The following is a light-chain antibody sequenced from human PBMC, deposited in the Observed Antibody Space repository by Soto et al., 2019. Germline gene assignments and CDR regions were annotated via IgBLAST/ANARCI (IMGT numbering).Light chain of an antibody. CDR1: SSDVGGYDY. CDR3: SSYTTDITLVL. CDR2: GVS. J-gene: IGLJ3*02. V-gene: IGLV2-14*01. Sequence: QSALTQPASVSGSPGQSITISCTGTSSDVGGYDYVSWYQHHPGKAPKLIIFGVSNRPSGVSDRFSGSKSGDTASLTISGLQAEDEADYYCSSYTTDITLVLFGGGTKLTVL.